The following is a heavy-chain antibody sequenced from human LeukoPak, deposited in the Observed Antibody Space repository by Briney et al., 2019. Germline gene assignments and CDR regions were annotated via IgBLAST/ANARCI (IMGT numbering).Heavy chain of an antibody. Sequence: ASVKVSCKASGYTFTGYYMHWVRQAPGQGPEWMGWINPNSGGTNYAQKFQGRVTMTRDTSISTAYMELSRLRSDDTAVYYCARDHSSGWYGDYWGQGTLVTVSS. CDR3: ARDHSSGWYGDY. CDR2: INPNSGGT. V-gene: IGHV1-2*02. J-gene: IGHJ4*02. D-gene: IGHD6-19*01. CDR1: GYTFTGYY.